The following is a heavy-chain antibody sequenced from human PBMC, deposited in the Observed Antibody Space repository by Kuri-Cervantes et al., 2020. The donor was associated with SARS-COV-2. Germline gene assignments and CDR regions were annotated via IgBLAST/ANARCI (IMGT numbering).Heavy chain of an antibody. J-gene: IGHJ3*02. CDR3: ARELDCSSTSCSSTKISPAAFDI. CDR1: GGSFSGYY. V-gene: IGHV4-34*01. Sequence: GSLRLSCAVYGGSFSGYYWSWIRQPPGKGLEWIGEINHSGSTNYNPSLKSRVTISVDTSKNQFSLKLSSVTAADTAVYYCARELDCSSTSCSSTKISPAAFDIWAKGQWSPSPQ. D-gene: IGHD2-2*01. CDR2: INHSGST.